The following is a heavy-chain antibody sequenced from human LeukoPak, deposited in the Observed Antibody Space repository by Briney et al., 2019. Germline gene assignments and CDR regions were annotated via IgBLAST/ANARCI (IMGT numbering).Heavy chain of an antibody. D-gene: IGHD6-6*01. J-gene: IGHJ4*02. Sequence: GGSLRLSCEASGFTFSNYGMHWVRQAPGKGLEWVAVIWFDGGNKYYADSVKGRITISRDNSKNTLYLQMTSLRAEDTALYYCARASYSSAYFFDYWGQGTLVTVSS. CDR3: ARASYSSAYFFDY. V-gene: IGHV3-33*01. CDR1: GFTFSNYG. CDR2: IWFDGGNK.